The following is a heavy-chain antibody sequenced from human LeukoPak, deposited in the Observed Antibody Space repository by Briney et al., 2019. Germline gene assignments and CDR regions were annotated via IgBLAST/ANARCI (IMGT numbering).Heavy chain of an antibody. CDR2: IYYSGST. Sequence: PSETLALTCTVSGGSISSYYWSWIRQPPGKGLEWIGSIYYSGSTYYNPSLKSRVTISVDTSTNQFSLKLRPVPAADTAVYPCARGGRPHWFDPWGQGTLVTVSS. CDR1: GGSISSYY. J-gene: IGHJ5*02. CDR3: ARGGRPHWFDP. V-gene: IGHV4-59*12. D-gene: IGHD2-15*01.